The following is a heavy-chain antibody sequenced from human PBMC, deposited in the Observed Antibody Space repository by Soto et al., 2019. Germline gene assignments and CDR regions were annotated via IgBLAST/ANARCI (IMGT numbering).Heavy chain of an antibody. CDR3: ARGGRIRASGWFDY. Sequence: EVEVLESGGGLVQPGGSLRLSCAASGFTFSAYVMSWVRQAPGKGLEWVSSITSSGGGTYYADSVKGRFTVSRDNSKNTVYLQMNSLRDEDTAVYYCARGGRIRASGWFDYWGQGTLVTVSS. J-gene: IGHJ4*02. CDR1: GFTFSAYV. CDR2: ITSSGGGT. D-gene: IGHD6-19*01. V-gene: IGHV3-23*01.